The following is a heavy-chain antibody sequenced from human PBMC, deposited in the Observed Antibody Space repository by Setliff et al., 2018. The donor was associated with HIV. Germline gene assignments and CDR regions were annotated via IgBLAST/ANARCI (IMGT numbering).Heavy chain of an antibody. V-gene: IGHV7-4-1*02. CDR3: ARGGDRMQIWSRFPFDI. CDR2: INTNTGSP. Sequence: ASVKVSCKASGYTFNNYALYWVRQAPGQGFEWMGWINTNTGSPTYAQGFTRRFVFSLDPSVRTAYLQITGLKAEDTAGYYCARGGDRMQIWSRFPFDIWGQGTMVTVSS. D-gene: IGHD3-10*01. CDR1: GYTFNNYA. J-gene: IGHJ3*02.